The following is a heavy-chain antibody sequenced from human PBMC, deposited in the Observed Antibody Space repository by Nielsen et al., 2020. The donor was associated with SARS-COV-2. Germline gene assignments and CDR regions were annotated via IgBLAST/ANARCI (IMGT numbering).Heavy chain of an antibody. J-gene: IGHJ4*02. Sequence: GGSLRLSCAASGFTFSDYYMSWIRQAPGKGLEWVSYISSSSSYTNYADSVKGRFTISRDNAKNSLYLQMNSLRAEDTAVYYCARSWGVTFGGVIVTPDYWGQGTLVTVSS. V-gene: IGHV3-11*03. CDR3: ARSWGVTFGGVIVTPDY. D-gene: IGHD3-16*02. CDR1: GFTFSDYY. CDR2: ISSSSSYT.